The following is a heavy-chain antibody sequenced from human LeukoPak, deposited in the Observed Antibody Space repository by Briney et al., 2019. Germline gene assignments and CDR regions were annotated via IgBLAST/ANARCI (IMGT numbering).Heavy chain of an antibody. CDR2: ISWNSGSI. V-gene: IGHV3-9*01. CDR3: AKGQSHYDGLALDY. Sequence: ISWNSGSIGYADSVKGRFTISRDNAKNSLYLQMNSLRAEDTALYYCAKGQSHYDGLALDYWGQGTLVTVSS. J-gene: IGHJ4*02. D-gene: IGHD3-22*01.